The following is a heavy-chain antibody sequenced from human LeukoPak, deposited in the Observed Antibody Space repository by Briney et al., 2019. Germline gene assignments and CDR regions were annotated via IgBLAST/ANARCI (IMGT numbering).Heavy chain of an antibody. D-gene: IGHD5-18*01. J-gene: IGHJ4*02. V-gene: IGHV4-61*01. CDR3: ARGRSYGFDFNS. CDR2: KYYSGST. Sequence: PSETLSLTCDVSGVSINTCCYYWTWIRQPPGKGLEWIGYKYYSGSTRYNSSLRSRLTISSDTSKNQFSLRLTSVTAADTAVYYCARGRSYGFDFNSWGPGTLVIVSS. CDR1: GVSINTCCYY.